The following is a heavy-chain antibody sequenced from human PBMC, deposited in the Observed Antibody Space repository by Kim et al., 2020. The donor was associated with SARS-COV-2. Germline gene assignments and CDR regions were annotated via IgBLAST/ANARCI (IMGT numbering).Heavy chain of an antibody. CDR1: GGTFSSYA. CDR2: IIPIFGTA. V-gene: IGHV1-69*13. D-gene: IGHD3-3*01. J-gene: IGHJ6*02. CDR3: ARGLWSAPHGNYYYGMDV. Sequence: SVKVSCKASGGTFSSYAISWVRQAPGQGLEWMGGIIPIFGTANYAQKFQGRVTITADESTSTAYMELSSLRSEDTAVYYCARGLWSAPHGNYYYGMDVWGQGTTVTVSS.